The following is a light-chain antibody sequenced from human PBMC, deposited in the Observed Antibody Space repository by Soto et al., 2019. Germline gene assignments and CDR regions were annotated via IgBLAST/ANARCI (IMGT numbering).Light chain of an antibody. V-gene: IGKV1-5*03. J-gene: IGKJ1*01. CDR2: QAS. CDR3: QQYNSYSWT. Sequence: DIQMTQSPSTLSASVGDRVTITCRASQSMSSWLAWYQPKPGKAPKLRISQASSLESGVPSRFSGSGSETEFTLTISGLQPDDFASYYCQQYNSYSWTFGQGTKVDIK. CDR1: QSMSSW.